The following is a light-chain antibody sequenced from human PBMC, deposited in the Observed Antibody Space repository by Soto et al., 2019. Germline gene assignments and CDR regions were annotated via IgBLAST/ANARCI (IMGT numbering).Light chain of an antibody. CDR1: QSVSSK. CDR2: DAS. Sequence: EIVMTQSPGTLSVSPGERVTLSCRASQSVSSKLVWYQRKPGQSPRLLIYDASTRATGMPGRFSGSGSGTECTLTISSLQSEDFAVYYCQQYNNWPWTFGQGTKVEIK. CDR3: QQYNNWPWT. J-gene: IGKJ1*01. V-gene: IGKV3-15*01.